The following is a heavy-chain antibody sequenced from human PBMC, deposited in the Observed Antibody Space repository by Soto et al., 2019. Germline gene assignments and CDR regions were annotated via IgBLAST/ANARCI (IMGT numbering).Heavy chain of an antibody. J-gene: IGHJ6*03. CDR2: TYYRSKWYN. V-gene: IGHV6-1*01. Sequence: PTLSLTCAISGDSVSSNSAAWNWIRQSPSRGLEWLGRTYYRSKWYNDYAVSVKSRITINPDTSKNQFSLQLNSVTPEDTAVYYCARDQSVNDYRYYYYYYYMDVWGKGTTVTVSS. CDR3: ARDQSVNDYRYYYYYYYMDV. D-gene: IGHD4-4*01. CDR1: GDSVSSNSAA.